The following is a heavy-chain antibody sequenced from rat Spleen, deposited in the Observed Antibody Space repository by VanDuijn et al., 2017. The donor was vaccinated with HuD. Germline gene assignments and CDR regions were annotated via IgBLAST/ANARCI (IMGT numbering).Heavy chain of an antibody. CDR1: GFTLSDYV. CDR3: ARGYYPSYVMDA. J-gene: IGHJ4*01. D-gene: IGHD1-12*01. Sequence: EVQLVESGGGLVQPGRSLKFSCAASGFTLSDYVMHWIRQAPTKGLEWVTSISPSGATTNYRDSVKGRFTISRDNARGTLYLQMDSLRSEDTATYYCARGYYPSYVMDAWGQGASVTVSS. CDR2: ISPSGATT. V-gene: IGHV5-19*01.